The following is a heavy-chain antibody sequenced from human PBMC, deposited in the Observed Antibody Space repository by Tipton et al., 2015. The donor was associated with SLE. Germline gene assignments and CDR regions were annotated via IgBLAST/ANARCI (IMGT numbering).Heavy chain of an antibody. V-gene: IGHV4-59*11. Sequence: TLSLTCTVSGGSIGSHYWSWIRQPPGKGLEWIGYIYYSGSTNYNPSLKSRVTISVDTSKNQFSLKLSSVTAADTAVYYCARGLDILTGSDPDYWGQGTLVTVSS. CDR2: IYYSGST. D-gene: IGHD3-9*01. CDR1: GGSIGSHY. J-gene: IGHJ4*02. CDR3: ARGLDILTGSDPDY.